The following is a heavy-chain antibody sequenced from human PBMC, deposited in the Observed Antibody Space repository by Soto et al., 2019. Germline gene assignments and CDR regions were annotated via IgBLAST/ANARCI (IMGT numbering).Heavy chain of an antibody. Sequence: VQLPQWGAGLLKPSETLSLTCAVYGGSFSGYHWSWFRQPPGKGLEWIGEINPSGSINYNPSLKSRVTISVDTSKNQCSLTLSSVTAADTAVYYCATFVGATTVTRGSPRDYWGQGTLVTVSS. V-gene: IGHV4-34*01. CDR3: ATFVGATTVTRGSPRDY. D-gene: IGHD4-4*01. J-gene: IGHJ4*02. CDR1: GGSFSGYH. CDR2: INPSGSI.